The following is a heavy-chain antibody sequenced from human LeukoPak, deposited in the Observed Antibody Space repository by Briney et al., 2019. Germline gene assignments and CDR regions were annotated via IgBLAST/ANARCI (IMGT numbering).Heavy chain of an antibody. CDR3: ARQGIYGDYFDY. CDR2: TYYSGST. CDR1: GGSISTYY. V-gene: IGHV4-59*08. D-gene: IGHD4-17*01. J-gene: IGHJ4*02. Sequence: PSETLSLTCTVSGGSISTYYWSWIRQPPGKGLEWIGYTYYSGSTNYSPSLKSRVTISVDTSKNLFSLKLSSVTAADTAVYYCARQGIYGDYFDYWGQGTLVTVSS.